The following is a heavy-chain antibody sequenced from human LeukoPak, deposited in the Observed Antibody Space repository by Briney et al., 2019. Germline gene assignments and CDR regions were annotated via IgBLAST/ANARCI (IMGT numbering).Heavy chain of an antibody. J-gene: IGHJ3*02. CDR3: ARDLNLDYGHDAFDI. CDR2: ISWNSGSI. V-gene: IGHV3-9*01. D-gene: IGHD3-16*01. Sequence: GGSLRLSCAASGFTFDDYAMHWVRQAPGKGLEWVSGISWNSGSIGYAYSVKGRFTISRDNARSSLYLHMNSLTAEDTAVYYCARDLNLDYGHDAFDIWGQGTLVTVSS. CDR1: GFTFDDYA.